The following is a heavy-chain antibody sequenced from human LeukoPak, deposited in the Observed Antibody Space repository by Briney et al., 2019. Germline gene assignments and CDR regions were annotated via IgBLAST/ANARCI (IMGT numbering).Heavy chain of an antibody. CDR1: GYTFTSYD. D-gene: IGHD3-3*01. CDR3: ARGSSDFWSGYWGLHFGY. CDR2: MNPNSGNT. V-gene: IGHV1-8*03. Sequence: ASVKVSCKASGYTFTSYDINWVRQATGQGLEWMGWMNPNSGNTGYAQKFQGRVTIARNTSISTAYMELSSLRSEDTAVYYCARGSSDFWSGYWGLHFGYWGQGTLVTVSS. J-gene: IGHJ4*02.